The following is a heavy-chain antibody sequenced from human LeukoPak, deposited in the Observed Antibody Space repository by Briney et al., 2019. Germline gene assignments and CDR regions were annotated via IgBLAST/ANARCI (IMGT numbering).Heavy chain of an antibody. V-gene: IGHV3-11*01. D-gene: IGHD3-22*01. Sequence: PGGSLRLSCVGSAFTFSEYSMSWIRQAPGRELEWISSITESGGTEYYADSVKGRFSISRDNAKSALYLQMNSLRAEDTAVYYCARVPHPMYYYDSSGSSGEWGQGTLVTVSS. CDR2: ITESGGTE. J-gene: IGHJ4*02. CDR1: AFTFSEYS. CDR3: ARVPHPMYYYDSSGSSGE.